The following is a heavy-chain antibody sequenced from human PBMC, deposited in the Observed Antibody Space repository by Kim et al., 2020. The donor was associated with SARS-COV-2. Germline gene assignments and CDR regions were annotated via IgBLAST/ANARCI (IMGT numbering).Heavy chain of an antibody. CDR2: P. CDR3: TGKFCSAHYFDY. V-gene: IGHV7-4-1*02. Sequence: PTYAQGFTGRFVFSLDTSVTTAYLQISSLKAEDTAVYYCTGKFCSAHYFDYWGQGTLVTVSS. J-gene: IGHJ4*02. D-gene: IGHD3-3*01.